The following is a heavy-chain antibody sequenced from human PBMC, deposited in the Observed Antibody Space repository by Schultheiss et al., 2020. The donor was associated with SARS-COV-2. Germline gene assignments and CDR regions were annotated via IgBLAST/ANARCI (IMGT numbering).Heavy chain of an antibody. CDR3: ARLGGYYYDSSGHGRIDP. CDR1: GGSFSGYY. Sequence: SQTLSLTCAVYGGSFSGYYWSWIRQPPGKGLEWIGEINHSGSTNYNPSLKSRVTISVDTSKNQFSLKLSSVTAADTAVYYCARLGGYYYDSSGHGRIDPWGQGTLVTVSS. CDR2: INHSGST. D-gene: IGHD3-22*01. J-gene: IGHJ5*02. V-gene: IGHV4-34*01.